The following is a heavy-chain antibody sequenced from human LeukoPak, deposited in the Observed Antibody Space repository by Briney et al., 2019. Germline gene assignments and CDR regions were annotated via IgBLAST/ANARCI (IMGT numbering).Heavy chain of an antibody. CDR1: GGSISSYY. CDR2: IYYSGST. V-gene: IGHV4-59*01. D-gene: IGHD2-2*01. CDR3: ARVAIGYCSSTSCYGAFDI. Sequence: PSETLSLTCTVSGGSISSYYWSWIRQPPGKGLEWIGNIYYSGSTNYNPSLKSRVTISVDTSKNQFSLKLSSVTAADTAVYYCARVAIGYCSSTSCYGAFDIWGQGTMVTVSS. J-gene: IGHJ3*02.